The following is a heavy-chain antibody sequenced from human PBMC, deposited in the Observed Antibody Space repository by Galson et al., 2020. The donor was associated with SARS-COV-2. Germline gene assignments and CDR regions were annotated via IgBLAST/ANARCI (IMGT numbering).Heavy chain of an antibody. D-gene: IGHD3-9*01. CDR1: GFTFSSYG. CDR2: ISYDGSNK. Sequence: GESLKISCAASGFTFSSYGMHWVRQAPGKGLEWVAVISYDGSNKYYADSVKGRFTISRDNSKNTLYLQMNSLRAEDTAVYYCARDPQYYEIWTGYFASESYYYDGMDVGGQGTTVTVSS. V-gene: IGHV3-30*03. J-gene: IGHJ6*02. CDR3: ARDPQYYEIWTGYFASESYYYDGMDV.